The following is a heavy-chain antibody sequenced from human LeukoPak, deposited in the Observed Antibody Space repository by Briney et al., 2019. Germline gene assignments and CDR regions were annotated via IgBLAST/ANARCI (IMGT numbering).Heavy chain of an antibody. CDR2: IIPIFGTA. CDR3: ARKVPNDSSGYYYRGQFDP. D-gene: IGHD3-22*01. J-gene: IGHJ5*02. V-gene: IGHV1-69*06. CDR1: GYTFTNYD. Sequence: ASVKVSCKASGYTFTNYDINWVRQAPGQGLEWMGGIIPIFGTANYAQKFQGRVTITADKSTSTAYMELSSLRSEDTAVYYCARKVPNDSSGYYYRGQFDPWGQGTLVTVSS.